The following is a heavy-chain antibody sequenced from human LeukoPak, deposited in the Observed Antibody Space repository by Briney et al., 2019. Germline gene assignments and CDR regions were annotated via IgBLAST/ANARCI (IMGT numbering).Heavy chain of an antibody. V-gene: IGHV4-34*01. D-gene: IGHD3-16*02. CDR3: ARLDHYVWGSYPISDAFDI. CDR2: INHSGST. CDR1: GGSFSGYY. Sequence: SETLSLTCAVYGGSFSGYYWSWIRQPPGKGLEWIGEINHSGSTNYNPSLKSRVTISVDTSKNQFSLKLSSVTAADTAVYYCARLDHYVWGSYPISDAFDIWGQGTMVTVSS. J-gene: IGHJ3*02.